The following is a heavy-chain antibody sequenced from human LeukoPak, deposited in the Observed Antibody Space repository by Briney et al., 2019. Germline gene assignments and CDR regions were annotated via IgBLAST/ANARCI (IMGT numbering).Heavy chain of an antibody. J-gene: IGHJ4*02. CDR1: GFTFSSYS. V-gene: IGHV3-21*01. Sequence: GGSLRLSCAASGFTFSSYSMSWVRQAPGKGLEWVSSIRSSSSYINQAGSGKGRFNISRDNAKNSLYLQMNSLRAEDTAVYYCARSFTMVREPHFDCWGQGTLVTVSS. D-gene: IGHD3-10*01. CDR3: ARSFTMVREPHFDC. CDR2: IRSSSSYI.